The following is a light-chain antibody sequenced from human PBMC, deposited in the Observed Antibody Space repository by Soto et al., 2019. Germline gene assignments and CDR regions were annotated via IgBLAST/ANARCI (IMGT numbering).Light chain of an antibody. CDR1: SSHIGAGYD. J-gene: IGLJ3*02. Sequence: QSVLTQPPSVSGAPGQRVTISCTGSSSHIGAGYDVHWYQQLPGTAPKLLIYGNSNRPSGVPDRISGSKSGTSASLAITGLQAEDEADYYCQSYDSSLSGWVFGGGTKVTVL. V-gene: IGLV1-40*01. CDR2: GNS. CDR3: QSYDSSLSGWV.